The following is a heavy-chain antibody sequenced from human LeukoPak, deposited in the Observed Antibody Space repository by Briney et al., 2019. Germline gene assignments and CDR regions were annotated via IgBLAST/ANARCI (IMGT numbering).Heavy chain of an antibody. CDR2: IDHSGST. V-gene: IGHV4-30-2*01. D-gene: IGHD3-10*01. CDR1: GGSISSGGYS. J-gene: IGHJ5*02. Sequence: SETLSLTCAVPGGSISSGGYSWSWIRHPPGKGLEWIGYIDHSGSTYYNPSLKSRVTISVDRSKNQFSLKLSSVTAADTAVYYCARGVSPSSYYYGSGSLVWFDPWGQGTLVTVSS. CDR3: ARGVSPSSYYYGSGSLVWFDP.